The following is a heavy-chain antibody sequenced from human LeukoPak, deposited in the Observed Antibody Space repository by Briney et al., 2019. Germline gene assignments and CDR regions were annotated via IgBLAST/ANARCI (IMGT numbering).Heavy chain of an antibody. J-gene: IGHJ4*02. D-gene: IGHD2-2*02. CDR3: AREGYCSSTSCYTSFDY. V-gene: IGHV3-33*01. CDR1: GFTFSSYG. CDR2: IWYDGSNK. Sequence: GGSLRLSCAASGFTFSSYGMHWVRQAPGKGLEWEAVIWYDGSNKYYADSVKGRFTISRDNSKNTLYLQMNSLRAEDTAVYYCAREGYCSSTSCYTSFDYWGQGTLVTVSS.